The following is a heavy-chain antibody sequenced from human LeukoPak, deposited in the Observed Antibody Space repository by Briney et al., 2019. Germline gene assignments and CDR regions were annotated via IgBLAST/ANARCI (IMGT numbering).Heavy chain of an antibody. CDR3: ARCRDSSGSLVNF. D-gene: IGHD6-19*01. CDR2: ISAYNGYT. J-gene: IGHJ4*02. CDR1: GYTLSNYG. V-gene: IGHV1-18*01. Sequence: GASVKVSCKASGYTLSNYGISWVRQAPGQGLEWMGWISAYNGYTDYAQKFQGRVTMTADTSTSTAYMELRSLESDDTAIYYCARCRDSSGSLVNFWGQGTLVTVSS.